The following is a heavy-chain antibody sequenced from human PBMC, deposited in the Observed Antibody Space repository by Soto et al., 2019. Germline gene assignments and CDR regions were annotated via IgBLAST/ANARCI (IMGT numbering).Heavy chain of an antibody. V-gene: IGHV1-69*13. Sequence: SVKVSCKASGGTFSSYAISWVRQAPGQGLEWMGGIIPIFGTANYAQKFQGRVTITADESTSTAYMELSSLRSEDTAVYYCARATANIDLGYCSGGSCYAHYYYGMDVWG. CDR3: ARATANIDLGYCSGGSCYAHYYYGMDV. CDR2: IIPIFGTA. J-gene: IGHJ6*02. D-gene: IGHD2-15*01. CDR1: GGTFSSYA.